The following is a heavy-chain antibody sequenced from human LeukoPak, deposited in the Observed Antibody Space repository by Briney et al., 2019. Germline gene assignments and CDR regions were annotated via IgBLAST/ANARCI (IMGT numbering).Heavy chain of an antibody. J-gene: IGHJ3*02. CDR2: ISGTSNSI. D-gene: IGHD2-2*01. V-gene: IGHV3-21*01. Sequence: GGSLRPSCAASGFTFSRYTMNWVRQAPGKGLEWVSSISGTSNSIYYADSVKGRFTISRDNAKKSLFLQMNSLRAEDTAVYYCAREYCSSTSCSFHDAFDIWGQGTMVTVSS. CDR1: GFTFSRYT. CDR3: AREYCSSTSCSFHDAFDI.